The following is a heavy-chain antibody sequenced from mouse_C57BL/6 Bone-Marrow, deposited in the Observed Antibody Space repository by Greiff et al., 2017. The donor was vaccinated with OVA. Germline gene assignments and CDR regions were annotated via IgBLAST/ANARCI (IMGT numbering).Heavy chain of an antibody. D-gene: IGHD6-5*01. CDR3: ARRFRTSLSLAY. Sequence: QVHVKQSGAELVKPGASVKMSCKASGYTFTTYPIEWMKQNHGKSLEWIGNFHPYNDDTKYNEKFKGKATLTVEKSSSTVYLELSRLTSDDSAVYYCARRFRTSLSLAYWGQGTLVTVSA. CDR2: FHPYNDDT. J-gene: IGHJ3*01. V-gene: IGHV1-47*01. CDR1: GYTFTTYP.